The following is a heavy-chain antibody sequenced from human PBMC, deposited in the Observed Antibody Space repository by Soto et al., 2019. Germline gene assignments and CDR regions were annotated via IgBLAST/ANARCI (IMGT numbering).Heavy chain of an antibody. Sequence: QVQLVQSGAEVKKPGASVKVSCKASGYTFTSYAMHWVRQAPGQRLEWMGWINTGNGNTKYSQKFQGRVTITRDTSASTAYTELSSLRSEATAVYYCARGQWLVPGYWGQGTLVTVSS. D-gene: IGHD6-19*01. CDR1: GYTFTSYA. V-gene: IGHV1-3*04. J-gene: IGHJ4*02. CDR3: ARGQWLVPGY. CDR2: INTGNGNT.